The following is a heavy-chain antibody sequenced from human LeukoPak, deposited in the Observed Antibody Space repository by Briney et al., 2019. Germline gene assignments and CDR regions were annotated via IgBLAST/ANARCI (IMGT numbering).Heavy chain of an antibody. D-gene: IGHD3-3*01. CDR2: IYYSGST. CDR1: GGSISSSGYF. Sequence: PSETLSLTCTVSGGSISSSGYFWSWIRQRPGKGLEWMGYIYYSGSTYSNPSLKSRLTISADTSKNQFSLKLSSVTAADTAVYYCARAPRSHYFDYWGQGTLVTVSS. V-gene: IGHV4-31*03. CDR3: ARAPRSHYFDY. J-gene: IGHJ4*02.